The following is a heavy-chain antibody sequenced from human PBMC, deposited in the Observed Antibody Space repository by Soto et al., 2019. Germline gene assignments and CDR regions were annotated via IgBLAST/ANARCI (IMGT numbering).Heavy chain of an antibody. V-gene: IGHV4-34*01. J-gene: IGHJ6*02. CDR3: AISSGYSGYDYYYYHGMDV. Sequence: PSETLSLTCAVYGGSFSGYYWSWVRQPPGKGLEWIGEINHSGNTNYNPSLKSRVTISVDTSKNQFSLKLSSVTAADTAVYYCAISSGYSGYDYYYYHGMDVWGQGTTVTVSS. CDR2: INHSGNT. D-gene: IGHD5-12*01. CDR1: GGSFSGYY.